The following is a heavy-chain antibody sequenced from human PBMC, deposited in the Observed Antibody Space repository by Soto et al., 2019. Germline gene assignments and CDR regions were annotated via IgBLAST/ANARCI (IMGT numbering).Heavy chain of an antibody. CDR1: GGSFSGYY. J-gene: IGHJ5*02. D-gene: IGHD6-19*01. CDR2: INHSGST. V-gene: IGHV4-34*01. CDR3: ARGEDSSGWYNWFDP. Sequence: PSETLSLTCAVYGGSFSGYYWSWIRQPPGKGLEWIGEINHSGSTNYNPSLKSRVTISVDTSKNQFSLKLSSVTAADTAVYYCARGEDSSGWYNWFDPWGQGILVTVSS.